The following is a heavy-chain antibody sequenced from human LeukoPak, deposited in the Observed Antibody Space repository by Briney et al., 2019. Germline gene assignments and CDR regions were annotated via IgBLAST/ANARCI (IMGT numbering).Heavy chain of an antibody. Sequence: GGSLRLSCAASGFTFSSYSMNWVRQAPGKGLEWVSAISSSSSYIYYADSVKGRFTISRDNTKSTLYLQMNSLRAEDTAVYYCARDGILITSGYSYGDDFDYWGQGTLVTVSS. CDR2: ISSSSSYI. D-gene: IGHD5-18*01. CDR3: ARDGILITSGYSYGDDFDY. V-gene: IGHV3-21*01. J-gene: IGHJ4*02. CDR1: GFTFSSYS.